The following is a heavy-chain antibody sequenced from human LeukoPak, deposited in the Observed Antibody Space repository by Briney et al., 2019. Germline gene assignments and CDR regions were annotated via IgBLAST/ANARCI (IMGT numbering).Heavy chain of an antibody. V-gene: IGHV4-34*01. CDR3: ARDDVFGIGMGLDY. J-gene: IGHJ4*02. Sequence: SETLSLTCAVSGGSFSGYYWSWIRQPPGKGLEWIGEINHSGSTNYNPSLKSRVTISVDTSKNQFSLKLSSVTAADTAVYYCARDDVFGIGMGLDYWGQGTLVTVSS. CDR1: GGSFSGYY. D-gene: IGHD3-16*01. CDR2: INHSGST.